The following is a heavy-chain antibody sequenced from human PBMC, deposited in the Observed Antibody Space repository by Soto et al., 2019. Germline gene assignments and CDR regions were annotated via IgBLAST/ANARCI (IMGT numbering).Heavy chain of an antibody. V-gene: IGHV4-59*01. Sequence: SETLSLTCTVSGGSLSSFYWSWIRLPPGKGLEWLGYIYSSGTTIYNPSLKSPVTISVDTSRNQFSLKLTSVTAADTAVYYCARWRFQPSLLSFCGQGSLVTVSS. CDR2: IYSSGTT. D-gene: IGHD1-26*01. CDR3: ARWRFQPSLLSF. CDR1: GGSLSSFY. J-gene: IGHJ1*01.